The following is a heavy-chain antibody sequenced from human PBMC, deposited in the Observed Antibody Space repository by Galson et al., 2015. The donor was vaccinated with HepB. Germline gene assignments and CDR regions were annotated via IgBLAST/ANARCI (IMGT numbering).Heavy chain of an antibody. D-gene: IGHD6-13*01. CDR3: AKDKLEQLDDY. Sequence: SLRLSCAASGFTFSRHAMSWVRQAPGKGPEWVSSIGSSGGSRYYADSVKGRFTISRDNFKNMVHLQMDSPRAEDTALYYCAKDKLEQLDDYWGQGALVTVSS. V-gene: IGHV3-23*01. CDR2: IGSSGGSR. CDR1: GFTFSRHA. J-gene: IGHJ4*02.